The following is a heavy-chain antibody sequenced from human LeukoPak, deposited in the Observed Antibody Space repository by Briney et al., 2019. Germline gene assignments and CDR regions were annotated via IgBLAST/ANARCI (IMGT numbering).Heavy chain of an antibody. CDR2: IGANGDEK. D-gene: IGHD2-2*01. J-gene: IGHJ4*02. V-gene: IGHV3-30*02. CDR3: ARARGDSYPASRSLNY. CDR1: GFTASSNY. Sequence: GGSLRLSCAASGFTASSNYMSWVRQAPGKGLEWVALIGANGDEKYYADSVKGRFTISRDNSKNTLYVQMNSLRPEDTAIYYCARARGDSYPASRSLNYWGPGAPVTVSS.